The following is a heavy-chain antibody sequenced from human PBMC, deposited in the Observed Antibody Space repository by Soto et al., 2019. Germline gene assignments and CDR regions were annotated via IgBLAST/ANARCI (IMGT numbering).Heavy chain of an antibody. J-gene: IGHJ4*02. CDR2: IYSSGTT. V-gene: IGHV4-30-4*01. CDR3: ATTFGYSSGWYRFDY. D-gene: IGHD6-19*01. Sequence: SETLSLTCTVSGGSISGGDYYWSWIRQPPGKGLEWIGYIYSSGTTYYNPSLKSRVTISVDTSKNQFSLKLTSVTAADTAVYYCATTFGYSSGWYRFDYWGQGTLVTVSS. CDR1: GGSISGGDYY.